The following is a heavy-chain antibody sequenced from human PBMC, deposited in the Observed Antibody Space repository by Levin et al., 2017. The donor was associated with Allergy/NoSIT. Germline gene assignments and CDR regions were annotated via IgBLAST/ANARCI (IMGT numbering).Heavy chain of an antibody. CDR2: IRSEAHGGTS. CDR3: SRPIAVAGMHFDP. J-gene: IGHJ5*02. CDR1: GFTFGDYA. D-gene: IGHD6-19*01. V-gene: IGHV3-49*03. Sequence: SCSASGFTFGDYATSWFRQAPGKGLAWVGFIRSEAHGGTSEYAASVKGRFIISRDESKSIAYLQMNSLKTADTAVYYCSRPIAVAGMHFDPWGQGTLVTVSS.